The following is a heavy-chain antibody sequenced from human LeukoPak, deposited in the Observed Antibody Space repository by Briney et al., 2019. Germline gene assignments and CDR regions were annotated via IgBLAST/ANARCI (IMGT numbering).Heavy chain of an antibody. D-gene: IGHD3-10*01. CDR2: MSYDGSNK. Sequence: GGSLRLSCAASGFTFSDYSMHWVRQAPGKGLEGVAVMSYDGSNKDHADSVKGRFTISRDNSKNTLYLQMNSLRPDDTAVYYCARGGVGRTSPRIGDYYFYGMDVWGQGTTVTVS. CDR1: GFTFSDYS. CDR3: ARGGVGRTSPRIGDYYFYGMDV. V-gene: IGHV3-30*03. J-gene: IGHJ6*02.